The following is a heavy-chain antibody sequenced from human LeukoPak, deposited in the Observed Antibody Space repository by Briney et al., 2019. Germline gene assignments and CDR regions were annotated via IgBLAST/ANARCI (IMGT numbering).Heavy chain of an antibody. D-gene: IGHD5-18*01. V-gene: IGHV4-59*12. CDR1: GGSISSYY. CDR3: ARGLRRYSKAFPFDY. J-gene: IGHJ4*02. CDR2: IYNSGST. Sequence: SETLSLTCTVSGGSISSYYWSWIRQPPGKGLEWIGYIYNSGSTNYNPSLKSRVTISVDTSKNQFSLRLSSVTAADTTVYYCARGLRRYSKAFPFDYWGQGTLVTVSS.